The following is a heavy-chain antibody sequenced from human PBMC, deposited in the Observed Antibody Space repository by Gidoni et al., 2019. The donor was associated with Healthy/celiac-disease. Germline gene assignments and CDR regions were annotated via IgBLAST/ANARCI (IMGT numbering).Heavy chain of an antibody. Sequence: QVQLQESGPGLVKPSQTLSLTCTFSGGSISSGGYYWSWIRQHPGKGLEWIGYIYYSGGTYYNPSLNSRVTISVDTSKNQFSLKLSSVTAADTAVYYCARAYPGYCSSTSCRDYWGQGTLVTVSS. J-gene: IGHJ4*02. CDR2: IYYSGGT. D-gene: IGHD2-2*01. CDR1: GGSISSGGYY. CDR3: ARAYPGYCSSTSCRDY. V-gene: IGHV4-31*03.